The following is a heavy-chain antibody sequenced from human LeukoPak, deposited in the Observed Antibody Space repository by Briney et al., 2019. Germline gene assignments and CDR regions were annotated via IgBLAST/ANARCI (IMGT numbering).Heavy chain of an antibody. D-gene: IGHD3-10*01. J-gene: IGHJ3*02. V-gene: IGHV3-23*01. CDR1: GFTFSNYA. CDR2: ICDSGSGT. Sequence: GGSLRLSCAASGFTFSNYAMSWVRQAPGKGLDWVSGICDSGSGTYYADSVKGRFTISRDNSKNTLYLQMTSLRAAEDTAVYYCAKDRYYGSGNRDAFDIWGQGTLVTVSS. CDR3: AKDRYYGSGNRDAFDI.